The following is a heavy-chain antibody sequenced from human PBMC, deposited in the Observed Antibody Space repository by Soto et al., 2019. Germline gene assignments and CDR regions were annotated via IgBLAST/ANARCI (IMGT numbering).Heavy chain of an antibody. V-gene: IGHV4-31*03. Sequence: SETLSLTCTVSGGSISSGGYYWSWIRQHPGKGLEWIGYIYYSGSTYYNPSLKSRVPISVDTSKNQFSLKLSSVTAADTAVYYCASGDSSGYYPFDYWGQGTLVTVSS. D-gene: IGHD3-22*01. CDR1: GGSISSGGYY. CDR3: ASGDSSGYYPFDY. J-gene: IGHJ4*02. CDR2: IYYSGST.